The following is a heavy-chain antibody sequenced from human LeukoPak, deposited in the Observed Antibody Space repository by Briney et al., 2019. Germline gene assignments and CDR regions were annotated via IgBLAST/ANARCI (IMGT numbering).Heavy chain of an antibody. J-gene: IGHJ4*02. CDR3: ARVTYFDWLQFSFDY. CDR2: IYTSGST. D-gene: IGHD3-9*01. CDR1: CGSISSYY. V-gene: IGHV4-4*07. Sequence: PSETLSLTCTVSCGSISSYYWSWVRQPAGKGLELIGRIYTSGSTNYNPSLKSRVTMSVDTSKNQFSLKLSSVTAADTAVYYCARVTYFDWLQFSFDYWGQGTLVTVSS.